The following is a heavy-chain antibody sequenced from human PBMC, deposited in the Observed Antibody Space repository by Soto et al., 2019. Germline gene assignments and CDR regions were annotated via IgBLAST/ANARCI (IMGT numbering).Heavy chain of an antibody. Sequence: GGSLRLSCAASVFTFNNYAMNWVRQAPGKWLEWFATISATGCSTXXADSVKGRXTISRYNSKNTXYLQMXCLRVEDTAVYYCAKDRLAGNFDYWRQGTQVTVSS. CDR2: ISATGCST. CDR3: AKDRLAGNFDY. V-gene: IGHV3-23*01. CDR1: VFTFNNYA. J-gene: IGHJ4*02.